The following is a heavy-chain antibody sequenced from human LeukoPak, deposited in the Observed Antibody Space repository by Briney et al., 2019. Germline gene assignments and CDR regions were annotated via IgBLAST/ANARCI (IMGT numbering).Heavy chain of an antibody. D-gene: IGHD4-17*01. CDR2: ITGGGGAS. CDR1: GFPFNNYA. CDR3: AKDLGNSCSYYGEVES. V-gene: IGHV3-23*01. J-gene: IGHJ5*02. Sequence: GGSLRLSCAASGFPFNNYAMTWVRQAPGKGLEWVSAITGGGGASAYADAVKGRFTISRDNFKSTLYLQMNSLRVDDTAMYYCAKDLGNSCSYYGEVESWGQGTLVTVSS.